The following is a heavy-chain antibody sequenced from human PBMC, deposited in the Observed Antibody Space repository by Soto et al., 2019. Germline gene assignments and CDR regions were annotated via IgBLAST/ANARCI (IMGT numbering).Heavy chain of an antibody. D-gene: IGHD2-2*01. Sequence: EVQLLESGGDLVQSGGSLRLSCAASGFTFSSYAMTWVRQAPGKGLEWVSAISDSGVSTYYTDSVKGRFTISRDNSKNTLYLQMNGLRAEDTAVYFCAKAATYCDSTSCLRPANPDVWGQGTTVTVSS. CDR2: ISDSGVST. CDR3: AKAATYCDSTSCLRPANPDV. CDR1: GFTFSSYA. J-gene: IGHJ6*02. V-gene: IGHV3-23*01.